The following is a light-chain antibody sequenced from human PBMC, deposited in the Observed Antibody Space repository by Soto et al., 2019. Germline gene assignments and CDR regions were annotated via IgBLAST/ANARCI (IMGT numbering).Light chain of an antibody. Sequence: QSVLTQPASLSGSPGQSITISCTGTSSDVVGYNYVSWYQQHPGKAPKLMIYDVSNRPSGVSNRFSGSKSGNTASLTISGLQAEDEADYYCSSYTSSSTLSYVFGTGTKATVL. V-gene: IGLV2-14*01. CDR1: SSDVVGYNY. J-gene: IGLJ1*01. CDR2: DVS. CDR3: SSYTSSSTLSYV.